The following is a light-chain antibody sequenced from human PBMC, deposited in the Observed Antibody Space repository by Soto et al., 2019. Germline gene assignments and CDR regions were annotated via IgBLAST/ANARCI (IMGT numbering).Light chain of an antibody. CDR2: EVS. V-gene: IGKV3-11*01. J-gene: IGKJ4*01. CDR1: QSVYRY. CDR3: QQRSNWPLT. Sequence: IVLTQSPATLSLSPGERATLSCRTSQSVYRYLAWYQQKPGQVPRLLIYEVSNRATGIPVRFSGSGSGTDFTLTISSLEPEDFAVYYCQQRSNWPLTFGGGTKVEIK.